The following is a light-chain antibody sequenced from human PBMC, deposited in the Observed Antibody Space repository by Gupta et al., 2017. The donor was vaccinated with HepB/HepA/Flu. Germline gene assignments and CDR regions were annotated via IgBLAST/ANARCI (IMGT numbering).Light chain of an antibody. CDR1: KLGEKY. CDR3: QAWDSTTGV. Sequence: SFELSQSPSLSVPVGRTASTTCSGDKLGEKYACWYQQKPGQSPVVVIYQDSKRPSGIPERFSGTNSGNTATLTISGTQAMDEADYYCQAWDSTTGVFGGGTKLTVL. CDR2: QDS. J-gene: IGLJ2*01. V-gene: IGLV3-1*01.